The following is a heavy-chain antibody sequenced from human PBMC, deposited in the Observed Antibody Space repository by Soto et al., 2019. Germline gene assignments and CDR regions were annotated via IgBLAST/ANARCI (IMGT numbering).Heavy chain of an antibody. V-gene: IGHV2-5*01. CDR2: IYWNDDD. CDR1: GFSLPPSGVV. CDR3: AHRPGGSGFRYYFDY. D-gene: IGHD6-19*01. J-gene: IGHJ4*02. Sequence: QITLKESGPPLVKPTQTLTLTCTFSGFSLPPSGVVVGWFLHPPGKALEWLGLIYWNDDDRYRASLHSRLTITKDTSKNQVVLTMTNMDPEDTATYYCAHRPGGSGFRYYFDYWGQGTLVTVSS.